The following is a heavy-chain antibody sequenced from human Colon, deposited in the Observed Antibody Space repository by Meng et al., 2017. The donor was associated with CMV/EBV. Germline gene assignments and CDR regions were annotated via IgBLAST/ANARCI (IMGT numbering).Heavy chain of an antibody. CDR2: INRDGSQI. J-gene: IGHJ4*02. CDR3: VRGTDRDFSGYDFLL. Sequence: RGSLRLSCAGSGFFFGVHWMNWVRQVPGKGLEWVANINRDGSQIYYGDSVKGRFTISRDNAEKSLFLEMKSLRVDDTAVYYCVRGTDRDFSGYDFLLWGQGTLVTVSS. CDR1: GFFFGVHW. D-gene: IGHD5-12*01. V-gene: IGHV3-7*01.